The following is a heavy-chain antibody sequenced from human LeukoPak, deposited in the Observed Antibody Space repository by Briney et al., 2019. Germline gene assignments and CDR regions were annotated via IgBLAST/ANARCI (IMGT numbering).Heavy chain of an antibody. J-gene: IGHJ4*02. Sequence: ASVKVSCKASGYTFTGYYMHWVRQAPGQGLEWMGWINPNSGGTNYAQKFQGRVTMTRDTSISTAYMELSRLRSDDTAVYYCARDAGEFITMPYYWGQGTLVTVS. CDR1: GYTFTGYY. D-gene: IGHD3-10*01. CDR3: ARDAGEFITMPYY. CDR2: INPNSGGT. V-gene: IGHV1-2*02.